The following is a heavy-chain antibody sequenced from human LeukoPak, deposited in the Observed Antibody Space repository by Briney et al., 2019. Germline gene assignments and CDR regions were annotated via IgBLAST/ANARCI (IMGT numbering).Heavy chain of an antibody. J-gene: IGHJ4*02. CDR3: ARAGNGWYFDF. D-gene: IGHD6-19*01. CDR2: INPKSGGT. V-gene: IGHV1-2*02. Sequence: ASVKVSCKASGYTFTGYDMHWVRQAPGQGLEWMGWINPKSGGTNYAQRFQGRVTMTRDTSISTAYMELTRLTSDDTAVYYCARAGNGWYFDFWGQGTLVTVSS. CDR1: GYTFTGYD.